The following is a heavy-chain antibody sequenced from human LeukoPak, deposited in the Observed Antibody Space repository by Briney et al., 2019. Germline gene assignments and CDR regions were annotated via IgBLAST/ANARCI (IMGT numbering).Heavy chain of an antibody. CDR3: ARDRTVCPSSTSCYRNWFDP. D-gene: IGHD2-2*02. CDR1: GYTFTGYY. V-gene: IGHV1-2*02. J-gene: IGHJ5*02. Sequence: GASVKVSCKASGYTFTGYYMHWVRQAPGQGLEWMGWINPNSGGTNYAQKFQGRVTMTRDTSISTAYMELSRLRSDDTAVYYCARDRTVCPSSTSCYRNWFDPWGQGTLVTVSS. CDR2: INPNSGGT.